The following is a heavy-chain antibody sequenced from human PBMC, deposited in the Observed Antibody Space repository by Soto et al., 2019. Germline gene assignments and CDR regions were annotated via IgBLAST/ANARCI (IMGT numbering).Heavy chain of an antibody. Sequence: GGSLRLSCAASGFTFSSYGMHWVRQAPGKGLEWVAVIWYDGSNKYYADSVKGRFTISRDNSKNTLYLQMNSLRAEDTAVYYCARERVGYSSSFFHYSYGMDVWGQGTTVTVSS. CDR3: ARERVGYSSSFFHYSYGMDV. CDR1: GFTFSSYG. D-gene: IGHD6-6*01. CDR2: IWYDGSNK. V-gene: IGHV3-33*01. J-gene: IGHJ6*02.